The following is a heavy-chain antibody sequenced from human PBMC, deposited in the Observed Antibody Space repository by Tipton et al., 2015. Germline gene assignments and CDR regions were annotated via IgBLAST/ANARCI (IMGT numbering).Heavy chain of an antibody. Sequence: QSGAEVKKPGASVKVSCKASGYTFTSYYMHWVRQAPGQGPEWMGVINPNGGDTSYAQKFQGRVTMTADTSTSTAYMELRSLRSDDTAVYHCARGRNYIDYWGQGTLVTVSS. CDR1: GYTFTSYY. J-gene: IGHJ4*02. V-gene: IGHV1-46*01. CDR2: INPNGGDT. CDR3: ARGRNYIDY.